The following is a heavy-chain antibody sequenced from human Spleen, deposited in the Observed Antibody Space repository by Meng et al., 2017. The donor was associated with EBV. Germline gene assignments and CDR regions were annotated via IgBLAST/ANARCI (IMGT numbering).Heavy chain of an antibody. J-gene: IGHJ4*02. V-gene: IGHV4-30-2*01. CDR2: IYHSGST. CDR1: GGSISIGGYS. CDR3: ARGKDFDY. Sequence: QLQLQESGSGLVTPSQTLSLTCAVSGGSISIGGYSWSWIRQPPGKGLEWIGYIYHSGSTYYNPSLKSRVTISVDRSKNQFSLKLSSVTAADTAVYYCARGKDFDYWGQGTLVTVSS.